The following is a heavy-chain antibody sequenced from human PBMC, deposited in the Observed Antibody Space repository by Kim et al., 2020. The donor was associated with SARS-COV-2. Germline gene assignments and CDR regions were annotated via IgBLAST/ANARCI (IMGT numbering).Heavy chain of an antibody. J-gene: IGHJ6*02. CDR2: ISSSGSTI. CDR3: ASLRSGYDSDYYYGMDV. D-gene: IGHD5-12*01. CDR1: GFTFSDYY. Sequence: GGSLRLSCAASGFTFSDYYMSWIRQAPGKGLEWVSYISSSGSTIYYADSVKGRFTISRDNAKNSLYLQMNSLRAEDTAVYYCASLRSGYDSDYYYGMDVWGQGTTVTVSS. V-gene: IGHV3-11*01.